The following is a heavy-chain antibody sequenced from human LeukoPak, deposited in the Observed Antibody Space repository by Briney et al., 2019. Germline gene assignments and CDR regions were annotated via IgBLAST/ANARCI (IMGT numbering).Heavy chain of an antibody. Sequence: GASVKVSCTASGYTFTSYDINWVRQATGQGLEWMGWMNPNSGNTGYAQKFQGRVTMTRNTSISTAYMELSSLRSEDTAVYYCARGATDTAMVESDYWGQGTLVTVSS. J-gene: IGHJ4*02. V-gene: IGHV1-8*01. CDR3: ARGATDTAMVESDY. D-gene: IGHD5-18*01. CDR1: GYTFTSYD. CDR2: MNPNSGNT.